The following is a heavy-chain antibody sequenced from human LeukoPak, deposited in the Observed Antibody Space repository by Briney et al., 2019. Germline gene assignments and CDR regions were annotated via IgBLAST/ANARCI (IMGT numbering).Heavy chain of an antibody. D-gene: IGHD3-10*01. CDR2: ISYGGSNK. V-gene: IGHV3-30*04. Sequence: QTGRSLRPSCAASGFTFSSYAMHWVRQAPGKGLEWVAVISYGGSNKYYADSVKGRFTISRDNSKNTLYLQMNSLRAEDTAVYYCARDLSGSGSYYNWFDPWGQGTLVTVSS. J-gene: IGHJ5*02. CDR1: GFTFSSYA. CDR3: ARDLSGSGSYYNWFDP.